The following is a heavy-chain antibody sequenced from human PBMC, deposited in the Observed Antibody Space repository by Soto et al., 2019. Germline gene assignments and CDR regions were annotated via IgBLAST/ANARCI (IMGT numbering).Heavy chain of an antibody. Sequence: SETLSLTCAVYGGSFSGYYWSWIRQPPGKGLEWIGEINHSGSTNYNPSLKSRVTISVDTSKNQFSLKLSSVTAADTAVYYCARHVELWLFDYWGQGTLVTAPQ. D-gene: IGHD3-22*01. J-gene: IGHJ4*02. CDR1: GGSFSGYY. CDR3: ARHVELWLFDY. V-gene: IGHV4-34*01. CDR2: INHSGST.